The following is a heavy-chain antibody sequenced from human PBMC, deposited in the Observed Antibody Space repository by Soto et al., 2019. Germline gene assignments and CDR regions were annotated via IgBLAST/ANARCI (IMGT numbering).Heavy chain of an antibody. D-gene: IGHD3-10*02. CDR3: AKYLRPVYIYGMDV. CDR2: ISYDGSNK. Sequence: PGGSLRLSCAASGFTFSSYGMHWVRQAPGKGLEWVAVISYDGSNKYYADSVKGRFTISRDNSKNTLYLQMNSLRAEDTAVYYCAKYLRPVYIYGMDVWGQGTTVTVSS. J-gene: IGHJ6*02. V-gene: IGHV3-30*18. CDR1: GFTFSSYG.